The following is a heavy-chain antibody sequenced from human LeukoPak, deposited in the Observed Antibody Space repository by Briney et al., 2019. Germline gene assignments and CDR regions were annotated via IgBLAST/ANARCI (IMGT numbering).Heavy chain of an antibody. J-gene: IGHJ4*02. CDR2: INPSGGSA. D-gene: IGHD7-27*01. Sequence: ASVTVSCKAFGYIFTSYYMHWVRQAPGQGLEWVGTINPSGGSATYAQKFQGRVTMTRDTATNTVYMELSSLRSEDTAVYYCARVTRYGWGSWAYYFDYWGQGTLVTVSS. CDR1: GYIFTSYY. V-gene: IGHV1-46*01. CDR3: ARVTRYGWGSWAYYFDY.